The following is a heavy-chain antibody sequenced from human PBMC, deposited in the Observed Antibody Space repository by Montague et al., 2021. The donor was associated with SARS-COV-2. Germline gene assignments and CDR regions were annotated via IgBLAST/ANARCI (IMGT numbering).Heavy chain of an antibody. D-gene: IGHD3-10*01. J-gene: IGHJ4*02. CDR2: IYYNGYT. V-gene: IGHV4-59*01. CDR3: ARDVRYYYDQ. CDR1: GDSISTYY. Sequence: ETLSLTCTVSGDSISTYYWSWIRQPPGKGLEWIGYIYYNGYTNYNPSLKSRVTISVDTSKNQFSLRLSSVTAADTAVYYCARDVRYYYDQWGQGILVTVSS.